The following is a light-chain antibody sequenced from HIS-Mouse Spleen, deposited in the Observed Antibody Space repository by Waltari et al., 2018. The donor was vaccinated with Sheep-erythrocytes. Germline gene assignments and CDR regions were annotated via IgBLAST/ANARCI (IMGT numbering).Light chain of an antibody. J-gene: IGLJ2*01. CDR1: SSNIGSNY. CDR3: AAWDDSLSGHVV. CDR2: GNN. Sequence: QSVLTQPPSASGTPGQRVTISCSGSSSNIGSNYVYWYQHLPGTAPNLLSYGNNQRPSGVPDRFSGSKSGTSASLAISGLRSEDEADYYCAAWDDSLSGHVVFGGGTKLTVL. V-gene: IGLV1-47*01.